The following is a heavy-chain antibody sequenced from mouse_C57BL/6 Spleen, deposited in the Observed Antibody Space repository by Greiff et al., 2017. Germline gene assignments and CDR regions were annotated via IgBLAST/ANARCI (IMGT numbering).Heavy chain of an antibody. D-gene: IGHD2-1*01. CDR3: AREGIYSRWCAY. Sequence: QVQLQQPGAELVKPGASVKLSCKASGYTFTSYWMHWVKQRPGQGLEWIGMIHPNSGSTNYNEKFKSKATLTVDKSSSTAYMQLRSLTSEDSAVYYCAREGIYSRWCAYWGQGTLVTVSA. CDR1: GYTFTSYW. J-gene: IGHJ3*01. V-gene: IGHV1-64*01. CDR2: IHPNSGST.